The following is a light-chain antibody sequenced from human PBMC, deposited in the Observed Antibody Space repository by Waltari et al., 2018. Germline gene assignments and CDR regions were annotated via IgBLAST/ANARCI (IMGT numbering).Light chain of an antibody. Sequence: EIVMTQSPATLSVSPGEIATLSCRASQSISNTLAWYQQKPGQAPRLLVYATSARATGVPARFSGSGSGTEFTLTINSLQSEDFAVYYCQQYSDWPPGTFGPGTKVDIK. J-gene: IGKJ3*01. V-gene: IGKV3-15*01. CDR1: QSISNT. CDR2: ATS. CDR3: QQYSDWPPGT.